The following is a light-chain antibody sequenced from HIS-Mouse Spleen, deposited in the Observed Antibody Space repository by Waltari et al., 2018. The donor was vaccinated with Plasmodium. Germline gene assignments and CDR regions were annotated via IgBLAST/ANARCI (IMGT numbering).Light chain of an antibody. Sequence: EIVLTQSPGNLSLSPGERATLSYRASQSVSSSYLAWYQQKPGQAPRLLIYGASSRATGIPDRFSGSGSGTDFTLTISRLEPEDFAVYYCQQYGSSPPTFGQGTKLEIK. CDR3: QQYGSSPPT. V-gene: IGKV3-20*01. CDR2: GAS. CDR1: QSVSSSY. J-gene: IGKJ2*01.